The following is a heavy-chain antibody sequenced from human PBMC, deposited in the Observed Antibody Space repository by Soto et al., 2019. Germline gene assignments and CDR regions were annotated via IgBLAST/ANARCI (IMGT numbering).Heavy chain of an antibody. V-gene: IGHV3-23*01. CDR2: ITHTGVGT. CDR1: GFTFSDYS. D-gene: IGHD3-3*01. CDR3: AKDKYTIFGAVDA. Sequence: EVQLLDSGGGLVQPGGSLRLSCAASGFTFSDYSMNWVRQAPGKGLEWVSTITHTGVGTYYADSVKGRFTISRDNSRNTLYLQMNSLRPEDAAVYYCAKDKYTIFGAVDAWGRGTLVTVSS. J-gene: IGHJ5*02.